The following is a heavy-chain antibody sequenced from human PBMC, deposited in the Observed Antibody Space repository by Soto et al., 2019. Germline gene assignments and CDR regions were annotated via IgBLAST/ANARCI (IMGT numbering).Heavy chain of an antibody. V-gene: IGHV1-18*01. J-gene: IGHJ4*02. CDR1: GYTFTSYG. CDR3: ARGGYYYESSGYFAEHLFDY. D-gene: IGHD3-22*01. CDR2: ISAYNGNT. Sequence: QVQLVQSGAEVKKPGASVKVSCKASGYTFTSYGISWVRQAPGQGLEWMGWISAYNGNTNYAQKLQGRVTMTTDTSTSTAYMELRSLRSDDTAVYYCARGGYYYESSGYFAEHLFDYWGQGTLVTVSS.